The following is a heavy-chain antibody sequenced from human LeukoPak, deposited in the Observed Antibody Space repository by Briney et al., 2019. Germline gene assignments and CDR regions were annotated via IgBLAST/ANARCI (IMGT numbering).Heavy chain of an antibody. Sequence: SETLSLTCTVSGGSTSSDYWSWIRQSPGKGLEWVGYVYNSGDTGKNPSLKSRVTILLDTSKNQCSLKLTSVSAADTAVYYCARLKLGAYFHLWGRGTLVTVSS. V-gene: IGHV4-59*08. D-gene: IGHD3-16*01. J-gene: IGHJ2*01. CDR2: VYNSGDT. CDR1: GGSTSSDY. CDR3: ARLKLGAYFHL.